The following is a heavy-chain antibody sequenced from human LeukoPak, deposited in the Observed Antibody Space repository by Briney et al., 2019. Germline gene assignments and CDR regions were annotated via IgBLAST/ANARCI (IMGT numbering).Heavy chain of an antibody. CDR1: GGSISSYY. J-gene: IGHJ4*02. CDR2: TYYSGST. Sequence: SETLSLTCTVSGGSISSYYWSWIRQPPGKGLEWIGYTYYSGSTNYNPFLKSRVTISVDTSKNQFSLKLSSVTAAGTAVYYCARGPNYYDSSGLGYWGQGTLVTVSS. D-gene: IGHD3-22*01. CDR3: ARGPNYYDSSGLGY. V-gene: IGHV4-59*01.